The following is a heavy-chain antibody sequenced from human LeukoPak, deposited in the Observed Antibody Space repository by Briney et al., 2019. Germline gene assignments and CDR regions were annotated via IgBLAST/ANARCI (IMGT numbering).Heavy chain of an antibody. Sequence: ASVKVSCKASGYTFTTYDITWVRQATGQGLEWMGWMNPNSGGTNYAQKFQGRVTMTRDTSISTAYMELSRLRSDDTAVYYCAMVRDNWNAHFDYWGQGTLVTVSS. CDR2: MNPNSGGT. CDR3: AMVRDNWNAHFDY. V-gene: IGHV1-2*02. J-gene: IGHJ4*02. D-gene: IGHD1-20*01. CDR1: GYTFTTYD.